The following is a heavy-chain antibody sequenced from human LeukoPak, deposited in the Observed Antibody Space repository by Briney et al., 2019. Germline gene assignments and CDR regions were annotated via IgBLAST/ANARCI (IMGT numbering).Heavy chain of an antibody. CDR1: GYTFRNYG. CDR2: LRTDNDNT. D-gene: IGHD3-3*01. J-gene: IGHJ4*02. V-gene: IGHV1-18*01. Sequence: ASMKVSCKACGYTFRNYGISWVRQASGQGLEYRGWLRTDNDNTDYAENFQGRVNMTTDTSTNTVYMQLRSLRSDDTAVYYCAREQNYDFWSGSWDYWGQVTLVTVSS. CDR3: AREQNYDFWSGSWDY.